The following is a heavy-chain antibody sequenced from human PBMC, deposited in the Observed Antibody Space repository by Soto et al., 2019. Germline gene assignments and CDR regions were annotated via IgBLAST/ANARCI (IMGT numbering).Heavy chain of an antibody. CDR1: SGSISNGNW. CDR3: AANSYYSLGV. CDR2: IYRSGST. Sequence: QVQLQESGPGLVKPSGTLSLTCAVSSGSISNGNWWNWVRQPPGKGLEWIGEIYRSGSTNYNPSLKSRVTISLDKSTNQFSLQLSSVTAADTAVYYCAANSYYSLGVWGQGTTVTVSS. V-gene: IGHV4-4*02. J-gene: IGHJ6*02.